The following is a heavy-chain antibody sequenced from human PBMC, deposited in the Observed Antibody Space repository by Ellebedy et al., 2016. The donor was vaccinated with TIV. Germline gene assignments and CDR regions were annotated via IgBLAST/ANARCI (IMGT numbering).Heavy chain of an antibody. J-gene: IGHJ6*02. Sequence: MPSETLSLTCTVSGGSISSGGYYRSWIRQHPGKGLEWIGYIYYSGSTYYNPSLKSRVTISVDTSKNQFSLKLSSVTAAETAVYYCARSYYYDSSGYSRLTLPYYYYGMDVWGQGTTVTVSS. D-gene: IGHD3-22*01. CDR1: GGSISSGGYY. CDR2: IYYSGST. CDR3: ARSYYYDSSGYSRLTLPYYYYGMDV. V-gene: IGHV4-31*03.